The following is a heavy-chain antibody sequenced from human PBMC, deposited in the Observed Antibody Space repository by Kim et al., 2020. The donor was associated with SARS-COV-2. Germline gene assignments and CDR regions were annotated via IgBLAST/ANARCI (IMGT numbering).Heavy chain of an antibody. V-gene: IGHV1-69*13. D-gene: IGHD4-17*01. CDR3: ASPRGGDYVYYYGMDV. CDR1: GGTFSSYA. Sequence: SVKVSCKASGGTFSSYAISWVRQAPGQGLEWMGGIIPLFGTANYAQKFQGRVTITADESTSTAYMELSSLRSEDTAVYYCASPRGGDYVYYYGMDVWGQGTTVTVSS. CDR2: IIPLFGTA. J-gene: IGHJ6*02.